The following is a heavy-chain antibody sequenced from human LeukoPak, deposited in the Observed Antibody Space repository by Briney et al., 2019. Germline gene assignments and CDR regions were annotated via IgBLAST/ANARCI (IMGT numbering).Heavy chain of an antibody. V-gene: IGHV1-2*02. CDR3: ARDLAPPDYGDYYNWFDP. CDR2: INPNSGGT. CDR1: GYTFTGYY. J-gene: IGHJ5*02. Sequence: ASVKVSCKASGYTFTGYYMHWVRQAPGQGLEWMGWINPNSGGTNYAQKFQGKVTMNRDTSISTAYMELSPLRSDATAVYYCARDLAPPDYGDYYNWFDPWGQGTLVTVSS. D-gene: IGHD4-17*01.